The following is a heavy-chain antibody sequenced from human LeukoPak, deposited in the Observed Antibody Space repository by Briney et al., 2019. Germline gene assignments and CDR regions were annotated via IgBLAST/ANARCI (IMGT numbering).Heavy chain of an antibody. CDR3: ARGGIYCSSTSCLPNTFDY. J-gene: IGHJ4*02. Sequence: GASVKVSCKASGYTFTSYYMHWVRQAPGQGLDWMGIINPSGGSTSYAQKFQGRVTMTRDMSTSTVYMELSSLRSEEPAVYYCARGGIYCSSTSCLPNTFDYWGQGTLVTVSS. V-gene: IGHV1-46*01. CDR2: INPSGGST. CDR1: GYTFTSYY. D-gene: IGHD2-2*01.